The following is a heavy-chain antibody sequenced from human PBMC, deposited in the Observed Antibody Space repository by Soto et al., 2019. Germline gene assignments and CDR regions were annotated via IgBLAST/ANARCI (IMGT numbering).Heavy chain of an antibody. J-gene: IGHJ6*02. D-gene: IGHD3-10*01. CDR2: INPSGGST. Sequence: ASVKVSCKASGYTVTTYYMHWVRQAPGQGLEWMGIINPSGGSTTYAQKFQDRVIMTRDTSKSTVYIELSRLRSEDTAVYYCATTGSGATYAYYYGMDVWGQGTTVTVSS. CDR1: GYTVTTYY. V-gene: IGHV1-46*01. CDR3: ATTGSGATYAYYYGMDV.